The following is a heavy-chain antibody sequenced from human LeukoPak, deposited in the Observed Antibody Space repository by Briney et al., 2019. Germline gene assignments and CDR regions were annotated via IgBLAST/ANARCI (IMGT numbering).Heavy chain of an antibody. CDR3: ARGLRGFDP. V-gene: IGHV3-48*03. CDR1: GFTFSSYE. CDR2: ISSSGSSI. J-gene: IGHJ5*02. Sequence: GGSLRLSCAASGFTFSSYEMNWVRQPPGKGLEWVSYISSSGSSIYSADSVKGRFTISRDNAKNSLSLQMNSLRAADTALYYCARGLRGFDPWGQGTLVTVSS.